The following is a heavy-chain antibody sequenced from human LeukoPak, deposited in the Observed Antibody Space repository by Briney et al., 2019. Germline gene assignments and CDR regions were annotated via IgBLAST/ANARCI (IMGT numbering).Heavy chain of an antibody. CDR3: ARGYAGYSSGWSRGGWFDP. V-gene: IGHV4-34*01. J-gene: IGHJ5*02. CDR2: INHSGST. Sequence: SETLSLTCAVYAGSFSGYYWSWFRQPPGKGLEWIGEINHSGSTNYNPSLKSRVTISVDTSKNQFSLKLSSVTAADTAVYYCARGYAGYSSGWSRGGWFDPWGQGTLVTVSS. D-gene: IGHD6-19*01. CDR1: AGSFSGYY.